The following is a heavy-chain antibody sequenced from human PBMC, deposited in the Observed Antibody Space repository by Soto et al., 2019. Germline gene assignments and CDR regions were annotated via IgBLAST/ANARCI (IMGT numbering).Heavy chain of an antibody. CDR1: GGSISSSNW. Sequence: PSETLSLTCAVSGGSISSSNWWSWVRQPPGKGLEWIGEIYHSGSTNYNPSLKSRVTISVDKSKNQFSLKLSSVTAADTAVYYCAGPGYSSGWYRVYFDYWGQGTLVTVSS. J-gene: IGHJ4*02. CDR3: AGPGYSSGWYRVYFDY. D-gene: IGHD6-19*01. V-gene: IGHV4-4*02. CDR2: IYHSGST.